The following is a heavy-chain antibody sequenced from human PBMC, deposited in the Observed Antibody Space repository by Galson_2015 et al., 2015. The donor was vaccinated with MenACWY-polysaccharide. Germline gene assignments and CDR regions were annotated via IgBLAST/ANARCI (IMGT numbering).Heavy chain of an antibody. Sequence: SVKVSCKASGYTFTTYDINWVRQATGQGLEWMGWMNPNSGNTGYAQKFQGRVTMTRNTSISTAYMELSSLRSEDTAVYYCARAGKTTYRGTPVTLQLHSWGQATLAPVSS. J-gene: IGHJ4*02. CDR2: MNPNSGNT. V-gene: IGHV1-8*01. D-gene: IGHD4-23*01. CDR1: GYTFTTYD. CDR3: ARAGKTTYRGTPVTLQLHS.